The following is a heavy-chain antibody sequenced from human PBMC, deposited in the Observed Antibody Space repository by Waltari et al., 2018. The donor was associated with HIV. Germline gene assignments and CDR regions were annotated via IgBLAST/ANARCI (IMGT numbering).Heavy chain of an antibody. Sequence: EVQLLESGGGLVQPGGSLRLSCAASGFPFSSYAMSWVRQAPGKGLEWVSAISGSGGSTYYADSVKGRFTISRDNSKNTLYLQMNSLRAEDTAVYYCAKDIGFGGYYYYGMDVWGQGTTVTVSS. D-gene: IGHD3-10*01. CDR2: ISGSGGST. J-gene: IGHJ6*02. CDR3: AKDIGFGGYYYYGMDV. CDR1: GFPFSSYA. V-gene: IGHV3-23*01.